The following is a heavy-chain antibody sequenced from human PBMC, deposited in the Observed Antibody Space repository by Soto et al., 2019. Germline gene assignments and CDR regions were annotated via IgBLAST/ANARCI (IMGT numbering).Heavy chain of an antibody. D-gene: IGHD1-26*01. CDR3: TREEGDEWGACDI. CDR2: ISAYNGNT. Sequence: QVQLVQSGAEVKKPGASVKVSCKASGYTFTSYGISWVRQAPGQGLEWMGWISAYNGNTNYAQKLQGRVTMTTDTSTITAYMELSSRRSDDTVVYYCTREEGDEWGACDIWGQGTMVTVSS. J-gene: IGHJ3*02. V-gene: IGHV1-18*01. CDR1: GYTFTSYG.